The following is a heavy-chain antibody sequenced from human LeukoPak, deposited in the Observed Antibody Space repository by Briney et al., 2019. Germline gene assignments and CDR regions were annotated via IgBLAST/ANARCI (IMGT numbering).Heavy chain of an antibody. CDR3: ARDRWGRDGYNSNAFDI. J-gene: IGHJ3*02. CDR1: GGSISSYY. CDR2: ISSSGSTI. Sequence: LSLTCTVSGGSISSYYWSWIRQPPGKGLEWVSYISSSGSTIYYADSVKGRFTISRDNAKNSLYLQMNSLRAEDTAVYYCARDRWGRDGYNSNAFDIWGQGTMVTVSS. D-gene: IGHD5-24*01. V-gene: IGHV3-11*04.